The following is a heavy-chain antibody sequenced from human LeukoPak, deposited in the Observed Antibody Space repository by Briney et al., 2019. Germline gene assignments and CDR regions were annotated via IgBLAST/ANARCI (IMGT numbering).Heavy chain of an antibody. J-gene: IGHJ4*02. CDR2: IKQDGSEK. CDR1: GFTFSSYW. D-gene: IGHD2-21*02. CDR3: ARSQVGVTATTFDY. V-gene: IGHV3-7*01. Sequence: GGSLRLSCAASGFTFSSYWMSWVRQAPGKGLEWVANIKQDGSEKYYVDSVKGRFTISRDNAKNSLYLQMNSLRAEDTAVYYCARSQVGVTATTFDYWGQGTLVTVSS.